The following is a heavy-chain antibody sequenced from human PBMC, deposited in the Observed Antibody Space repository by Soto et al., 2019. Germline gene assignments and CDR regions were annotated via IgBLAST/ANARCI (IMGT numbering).Heavy chain of an antibody. J-gene: IGHJ4*02. D-gene: IGHD1-7*01. CDR1: GYTFTSYA. CDR2: INAGNGNT. Sequence: ASVKVSCKASGYTFTSYAMHWVRQAPGQRLEWMGWINAGNGNTKYSQKFQGRVTMTRDTSTSTVYMGLSSLRSEDTAVYYCARARNYDLDYWGQGTLVTVSS. V-gene: IGHV1-3*01. CDR3: ARARNYDLDY.